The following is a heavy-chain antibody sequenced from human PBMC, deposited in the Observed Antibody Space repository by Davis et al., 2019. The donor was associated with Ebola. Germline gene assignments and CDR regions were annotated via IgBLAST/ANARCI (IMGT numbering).Heavy chain of an antibody. CDR1: GYTFTSYY. D-gene: IGHD6-6*01. CDR3: ARDGIAARMGHWFDP. J-gene: IGHJ5*02. CDR2: INPSGGST. V-gene: IGHV1-46*01. Sequence: ASVKVSCKASGYTFTSYYMHWVRQAPGQGLEWMGIINPSGGSTSYAQKFQGRVTMTRDTSTSTVYMELSSLRSEDTAVYYCARDGIAARMGHWFDPWGQGTLVTVSS.